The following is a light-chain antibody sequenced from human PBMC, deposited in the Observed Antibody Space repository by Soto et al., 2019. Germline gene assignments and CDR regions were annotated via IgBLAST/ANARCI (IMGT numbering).Light chain of an antibody. CDR3: QQYGSSPIT. CDR1: QSFSSN. J-gene: IGKJ5*01. CDR2: GAS. V-gene: IGKV3-15*01. Sequence: EIVMTQSPATLSVSPGERATLSCRASQSFSSNLAWYQQKPGQAPRLLIYGASTRATGIPARFSGSGSGTEFTLTISRLEPEDFAVYYCQQYGSSPITFGQGTRLE.